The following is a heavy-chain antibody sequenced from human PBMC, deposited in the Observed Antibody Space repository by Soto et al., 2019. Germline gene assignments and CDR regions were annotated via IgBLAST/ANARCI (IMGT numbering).Heavy chain of an antibody. CDR2: IYSGGST. D-gene: IGHD1-26*01. V-gene: IGHV3-53*01. CDR3: ARSLPSGTYYGEYYFDY. Sequence: LRLSCAASGFSVSSKYMSWVRQAPGKGLEWVSVIYSGGSTYYADSVRGRFTISRDNSKNTLYLQMNSLRAEDTAVYYCARSLPSGTYYGEYYFDYWGQGTPVTVSS. J-gene: IGHJ4*02. CDR1: GFSVSSKY.